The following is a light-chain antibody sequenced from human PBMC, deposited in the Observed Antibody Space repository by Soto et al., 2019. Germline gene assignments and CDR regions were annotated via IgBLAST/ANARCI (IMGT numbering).Light chain of an antibody. CDR2: AAS. Sequence: MTQTPLSLPVTPGEPASIPCRSSQSLLHSNGYNYLNWYQQKPGKAPKLLIYAASTLESGVPSRFSGSGSGTDFTLTISSLQPEDFATYYCQQSYNNPKTFGQGTKVDIK. CDR3: QQSYNNPKT. V-gene: IGKV1-39*01. CDR1: QSLLHSNGYNY. J-gene: IGKJ1*01.